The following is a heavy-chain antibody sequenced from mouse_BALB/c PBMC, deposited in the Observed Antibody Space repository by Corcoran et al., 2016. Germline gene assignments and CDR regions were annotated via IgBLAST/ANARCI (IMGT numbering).Heavy chain of an antibody. Sequence: QNQLVQSGHELKKPGQTVKISCKASGYTFTNYGMNWEKQAPGKSLKWMGWINTYTGEPTYADDFKGRFAFSLETSASTAYLQINNLKNEDTATYFCARRTTAHYYAMDYWGQGTSVTVSS. CDR3: ARRTTAHYYAMDY. CDR1: GYTFTNYG. D-gene: IGHD1-2*01. J-gene: IGHJ4*01. CDR2: INTYTGEP. V-gene: IGHV9-3-1*01.